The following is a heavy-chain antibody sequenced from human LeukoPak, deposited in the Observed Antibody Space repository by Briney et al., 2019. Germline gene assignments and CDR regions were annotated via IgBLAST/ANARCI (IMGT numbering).Heavy chain of an antibody. CDR3: ACHCSGSRCSDHDY. D-gene: IGHD2-15*01. CDR1: GFTFSSYS. Sequence: GGSLRLSCAASGFTFSSYSMNWVRQAPGTGLEWVSGINGRGDETHYADSVKGRFTISRDNSKSTLYLQLSGLRAEDTAVYYCACHCSGSRCSDHDYWGQGTVVTVSS. J-gene: IGHJ4*02. CDR2: INGRGDET. V-gene: IGHV3-23*01.